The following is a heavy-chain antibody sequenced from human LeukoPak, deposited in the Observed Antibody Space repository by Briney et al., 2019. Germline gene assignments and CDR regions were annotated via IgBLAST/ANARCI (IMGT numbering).Heavy chain of an antibody. CDR1: GYTFTNYD. V-gene: IGHV1-8*03. D-gene: IGHD4-17*01. Sequence: ASVKVSCKASGYTFTNYDINWVRQATGQGLEWMGWMNPNSGKTDYAEKLQGRITITRNTSISTAYMELSSLRSEDTAVYYCARGGAYYYYMDVWGKGTTVTVSS. CDR3: ARGGAYYYYMDV. CDR2: MNPNSGKT. J-gene: IGHJ6*03.